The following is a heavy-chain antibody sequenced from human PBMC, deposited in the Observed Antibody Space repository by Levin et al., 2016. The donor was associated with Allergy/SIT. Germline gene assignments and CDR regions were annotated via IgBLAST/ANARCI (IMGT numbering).Heavy chain of an antibody. CDR3: AKDVLRRMIVPTPSGFDY. J-gene: IGHJ4*02. CDR2: ISGSGGST. D-gene: IGHD3-22*01. V-gene: IGHV3-23*01. Sequence: GESLKISCAASGFTFSSYAMSWVRQAPGKGLEWVSAISGSGGSTYYADSVKGRFTISRDNSKNTLYLQMNSLRAEDTAVYYCAKDVLRRMIVPTPSGFDYWGQGTLVTVSS. CDR1: GFTFSSYA.